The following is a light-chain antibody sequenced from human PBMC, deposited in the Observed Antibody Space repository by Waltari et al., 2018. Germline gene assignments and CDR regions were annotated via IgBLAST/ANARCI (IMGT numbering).Light chain of an antibody. Sequence: DIEMTQSPSSLSASVGDRVTITCRASQTISSYLNWYQQKPGKAPKLLIHAASSLQSGVPSRFSGSGSGTDFTLTVSSLQPEDFATYYCQQSYSTPWTFGRANEVAIE. CDR1: QTISSY. CDR2: AAS. V-gene: IGKV1-39*01. CDR3: QQSYSTPWT. J-gene: IGKJ1*01.